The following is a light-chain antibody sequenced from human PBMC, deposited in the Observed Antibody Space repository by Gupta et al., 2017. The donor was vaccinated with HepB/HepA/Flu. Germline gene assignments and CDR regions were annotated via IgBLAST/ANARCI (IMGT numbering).Light chain of an antibody. J-gene: IGKJ3*01. Sequence: DTQMTQSPSSLSASVGDRVTITCRASRGISNYLAWYQQKPGKVPKLLIYAASTLQSGVPSRFSGSGSGTDFTLTISSLQPEDVATYYCQKYNSARSTFGPGTKVDIK. V-gene: IGKV1-27*01. CDR3: QKYNSARST. CDR1: RGISNY. CDR2: AAS.